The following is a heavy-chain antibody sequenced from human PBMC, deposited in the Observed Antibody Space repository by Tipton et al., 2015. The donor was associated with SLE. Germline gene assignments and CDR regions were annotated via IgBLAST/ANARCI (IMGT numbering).Heavy chain of an antibody. CDR2: IKQDGSEK. CDR3: ARDGYSRGWAYWYLDL. J-gene: IGHJ2*01. V-gene: IGHV3-7*01. CDR1: GLPFRNFW. Sequence: SLRLSCAASGLPFRNFWMSWVRQAPGKGLEWVANIKQDGSEKYYVDSVKGRFTISRDNAKNSLYLQMNSLRADDTAVYYCARDGYSRGWAYWYLDLWGRGTLVTVSS. D-gene: IGHD6-19*01.